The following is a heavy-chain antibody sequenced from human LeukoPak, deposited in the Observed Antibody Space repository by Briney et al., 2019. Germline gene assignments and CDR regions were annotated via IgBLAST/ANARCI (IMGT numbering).Heavy chain of an antibody. Sequence: SETLSLTCTVSGGSISSYYWSWLRQPPGKGLEWIGYIYYSGSTNYNPSLKSRVTISVDTSKNQFSLKLSSVTAADTAVYYCARGYYDSSGYQRGYYFDYWGQGTLVTVSA. J-gene: IGHJ4*02. CDR3: ARGYYDSSGYQRGYYFDY. V-gene: IGHV4-59*12. CDR1: GGSISSYY. CDR2: IYYSGST. D-gene: IGHD3-22*01.